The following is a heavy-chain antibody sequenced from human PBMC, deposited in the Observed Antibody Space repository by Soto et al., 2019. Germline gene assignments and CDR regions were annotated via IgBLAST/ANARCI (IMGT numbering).Heavy chain of an antibody. V-gene: IGHV1-8*01. J-gene: IGHJ4*02. D-gene: IGHD3-10*01. CDR2: MNPNSGNT. Sequence: GASVKVSCKASGYTFTSYDINWVRQATGQGLEWMGWMNPNSGNTGYAQKFQGRVTMTRNTSISTAYMELSSLRSEDTAMYYCARGPTMVRGVNDYWAQRTPVTVSS. CDR1: GYTFTSYD. CDR3: ARGPTMVRGVNDY.